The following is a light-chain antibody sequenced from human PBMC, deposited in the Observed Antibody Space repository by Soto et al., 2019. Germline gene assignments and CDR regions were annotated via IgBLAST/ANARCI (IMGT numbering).Light chain of an antibody. CDR1: ISNIGINY. CDR3: AAWDDRLSAYV. CDR2: RNN. Sequence: QSVLTQPPSASGTPGQRVTISCSGIISNIGINYVYWYQRLPGTAPKLLIYRNNQRSSGVPDRFSDSKSGTSAFLAISGLRSEDEADYYCAAWDDRLSAYVFGTGTKLTVL. J-gene: IGLJ1*01. V-gene: IGLV1-47*01.